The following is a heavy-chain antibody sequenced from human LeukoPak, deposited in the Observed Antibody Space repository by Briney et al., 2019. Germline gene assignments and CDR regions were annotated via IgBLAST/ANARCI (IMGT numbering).Heavy chain of an antibody. D-gene: IGHD7-27*01. CDR2: ISSSGSTI. V-gene: IGHV3-48*03. Sequence: GGSLRLSCAASGFTFSSYEMNWVRQAPGKGLEWVSYISSSGSTIYYADSVTGRFTISRDNAKNSLYLQMNSLRAEDTAVYYCARGRKLGIDYWGQGTLVTVSS. J-gene: IGHJ4*02. CDR3: ARGRKLGIDY. CDR1: GFTFSSYE.